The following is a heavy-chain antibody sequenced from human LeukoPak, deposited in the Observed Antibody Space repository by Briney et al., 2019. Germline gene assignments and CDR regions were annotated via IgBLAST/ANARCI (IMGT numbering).Heavy chain of an antibody. D-gene: IGHD1-14*01. CDR2: IYTTGST. V-gene: IGHV4-4*07. Sequence: PSETLSLTCTVSGGSISSYYWSWVRQPAGKGLEWIGRIYTTGSTNYNPSLKSRVTMSVDTSKNQFSLNLRSVTAADTAFYYCARIGHQNLDYWGQGTLVPVSS. CDR1: GGSISSYY. CDR3: ARIGHQNLDY. J-gene: IGHJ4*02.